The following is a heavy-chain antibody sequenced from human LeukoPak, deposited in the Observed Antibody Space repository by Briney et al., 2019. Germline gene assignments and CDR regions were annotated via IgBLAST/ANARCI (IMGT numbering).Heavy chain of an antibody. CDR2: ISSSGSTI. J-gene: IGHJ3*02. Sequence: GGSLRLSCAASGFTFSSYEMNWVRQAPGKGLEWVSYISSSGSTIYYADSVKGRFTISRDNAKNSLYLQMNSLRAEDMAVYYCARDGWELHDAFDIWGQGTMVTVSS. CDR3: ARDGWELHDAFDI. V-gene: IGHV3-48*03. CDR1: GFTFSSYE. D-gene: IGHD1-26*01.